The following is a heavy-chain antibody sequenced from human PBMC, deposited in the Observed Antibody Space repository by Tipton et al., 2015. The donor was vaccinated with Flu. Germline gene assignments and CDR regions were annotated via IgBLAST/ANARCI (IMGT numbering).Heavy chain of an antibody. CDR1: GYTFISYY. Sequence: QVQLVQSGAEVKKPGASVKVSCKASGYTFISYYMHWVRQAPGQGLEWMGIINPSGGRRSYAQKLQGRVTMTRDTSTSIVYMELSRLRSEDTAVYYCARGSSNLEPAAINAFDVWGQGTTVTVSS. CDR3: ARGSSNLEPAAINAFDV. J-gene: IGHJ3*01. V-gene: IGHV1-46*04. CDR2: INPSGGRR. D-gene: IGHD2-2*02.